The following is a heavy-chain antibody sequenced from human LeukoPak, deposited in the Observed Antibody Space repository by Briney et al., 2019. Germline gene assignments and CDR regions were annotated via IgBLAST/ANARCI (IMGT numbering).Heavy chain of an antibody. D-gene: IGHD3-22*01. CDR1: GYSISSGYY. Sequence: SETLSLTCTVSGYSISSGYYWGWIRQPPGKGLEWIGSIYHSGSTYYNPSLKSRVTISVDTSKNQFSLKLSSVTAADTAAYYCARVYYDSSVQGALDIWGQGTMVTVSS. V-gene: IGHV4-38-2*02. J-gene: IGHJ3*02. CDR2: IYHSGST. CDR3: ARVYYDSSVQGALDI.